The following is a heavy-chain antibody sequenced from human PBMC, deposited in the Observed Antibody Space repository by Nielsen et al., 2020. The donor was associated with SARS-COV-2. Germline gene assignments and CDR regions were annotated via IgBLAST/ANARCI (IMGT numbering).Heavy chain of an antibody. J-gene: IGHJ6*03. CDR3: ARVPPYYYYMDV. V-gene: IGHV3-33*01. CDR2: IWYDGSNK. CDR1: GFTFSSYG. Sequence: GESLKISCAASGFTFSSYGMHWVRQAPGKGLEWVAVIWYDGSNKYYADSVKGRFTISRDNSKNTLYLQMNSLRAEDTAVYYCARVPPYYYYMDVWGKGTTVTVSS.